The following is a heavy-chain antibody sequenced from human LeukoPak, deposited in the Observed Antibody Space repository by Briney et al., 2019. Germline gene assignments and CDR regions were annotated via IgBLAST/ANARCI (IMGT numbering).Heavy chain of an antibody. V-gene: IGHV3-66*01. CDR3: ARDRGVTTSYFAT. CDR2: IYSGGST. CDR1: GYNFSSNY. Sequence: GGTLRLSCADSGYNFSSNYMSRVRQAPGKGLEWDSVIYSGGSTYYADSVKGRFTISRDNSKNALYLQMNSLRAEDTAVYYCARDRGVTTSYFATWGQGPLVTVSS. D-gene: IGHD1/OR15-1a*01. J-gene: IGHJ4*02.